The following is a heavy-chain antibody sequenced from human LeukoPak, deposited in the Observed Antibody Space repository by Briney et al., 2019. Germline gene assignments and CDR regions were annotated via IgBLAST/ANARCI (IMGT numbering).Heavy chain of an antibody. V-gene: IGHV1-46*01. CDR2: INPSGGTT. CDR3: APLGGDGYQPYDY. D-gene: IGHD5-24*01. CDR1: GYTFTSYH. J-gene: IGHJ4*02. Sequence: ASVKVSCKASGYTFTSYHMHWVRQAPGQGLEWMGIINPSGGTTNYAQKFRGRVTMTRDMSTSTVYMELSSLRSEDTAMYYCAPLGGDGYQPYDYWGQGTLVTVSS.